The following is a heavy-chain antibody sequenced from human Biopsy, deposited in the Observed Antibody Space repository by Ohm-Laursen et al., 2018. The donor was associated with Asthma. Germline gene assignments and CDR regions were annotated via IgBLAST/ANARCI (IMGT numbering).Heavy chain of an antibody. J-gene: IGHJ4*02. CDR2: ISNDGANK. CDR3: ARQVKSTVFGVSYKKFDF. CDR1: VLTFSSYG. V-gene: IGHV3-30*03. Sequence: SCAASVLTFSSYGMVWVRLAPGKGLEWVALISNDGANKFYADSVQGRFTISRDNSKNTLYLQMHSLKIEDTAVYFCARQVKSTVFGVSYKKFDFWGQGTLVAVSS. D-gene: IGHD3-3*01.